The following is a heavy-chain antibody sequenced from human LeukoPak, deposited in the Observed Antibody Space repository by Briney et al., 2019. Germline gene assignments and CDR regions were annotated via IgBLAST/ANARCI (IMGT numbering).Heavy chain of an antibody. V-gene: IGHV2-5*01. CDR3: AHGSGWLYDY. J-gene: IGHJ4*02. Sequence: SGPTLVKPTQTLTLTCTFSGFSLSTRGVGVGRIRQPPGKALEWLALIYWNDDNRYSPSLKSRLTITKDTSKNQVVLTMTNMDPVDTARYYCAHGSGWLYDYWGQGTLVTVSS. CDR1: GFSLSTRGVG. CDR2: IYWNDDN. D-gene: IGHD6-19*01.